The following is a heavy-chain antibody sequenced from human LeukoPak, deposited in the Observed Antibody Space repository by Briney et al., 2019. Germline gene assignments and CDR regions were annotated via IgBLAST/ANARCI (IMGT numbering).Heavy chain of an antibody. CDR2: IYHSGST. Sequence: SETLSLTCTVSGGSINNGGYYWSWIRQPPGKGLEWIGSIYHSGSTYYNPSLKSRVTISVDTSKNQFSLKLSSVTAADTAVYYCARAYYDYVWGSYSLIDYWGQGTLVTVSS. CDR1: GGSINNGGYY. D-gene: IGHD3-16*01. CDR3: ARAYYDYVWGSYSLIDY. V-gene: IGHV4-39*07. J-gene: IGHJ4*02.